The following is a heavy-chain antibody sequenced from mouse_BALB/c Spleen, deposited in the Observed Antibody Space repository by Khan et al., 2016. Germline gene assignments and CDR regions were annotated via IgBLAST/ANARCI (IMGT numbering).Heavy chain of an antibody. CDR3: ARGTGAWFGY. J-gene: IGHJ3*01. CDR1: GHSITSGYY. CDR2: ISYDGSN. V-gene: IGHV3-6*02. Sequence: EVQLQESGPGLVKPSQSLSLTCSVTGHSITSGYYWNWIRQFPGNKLEWMGYISYDGSNNYNPSLKNRISITHDTSKNQFFLKLNSVTTEDTATYYCARGTGAWFGYWGQGTLVTVSA.